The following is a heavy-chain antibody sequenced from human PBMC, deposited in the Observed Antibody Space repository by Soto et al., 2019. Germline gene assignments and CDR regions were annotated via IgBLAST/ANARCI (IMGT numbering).Heavy chain of an antibody. D-gene: IGHD4-17*01. V-gene: IGHV3-7*01. CDR1: GFTFSSYW. Sequence: EVQLVESGGGLVQPGGSLRLSCAASGFTFSSYWMSWVRQAPGKGLEWVANIKQDGSEKYYVDSVKGRFTISRDNAKNSLYLQMNSLRAEDTAVYYCAGSTVLDYYYYYGMDVWGQGTTVTASS. CDR3: AGSTVLDYYYYYGMDV. J-gene: IGHJ6*02. CDR2: IKQDGSEK.